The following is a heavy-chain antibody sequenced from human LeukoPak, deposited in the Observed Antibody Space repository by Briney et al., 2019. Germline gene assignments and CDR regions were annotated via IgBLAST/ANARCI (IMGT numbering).Heavy chain of an antibody. Sequence: GGSLRLSCAASGFTFSSYAMRWVRQAPGKRLEWVSAISGSGGSTYYADSVKGRFTISRDNSKNTLYLQMNSLRAEDTAVYYCAKDLSPYDSSGYPAPADYWGQGTLVTVSS. V-gene: IGHV3-23*01. CDR2: ISGSGGST. CDR1: GFTFSSYA. D-gene: IGHD3-22*01. J-gene: IGHJ4*02. CDR3: AKDLSPYDSSGYPAPADY.